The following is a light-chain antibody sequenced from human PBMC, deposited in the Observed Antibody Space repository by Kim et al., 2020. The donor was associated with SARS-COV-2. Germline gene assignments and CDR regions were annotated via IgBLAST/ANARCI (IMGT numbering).Light chain of an antibody. CDR3: QQYYSYPRT. V-gene: IGKV1-8*01. J-gene: IGKJ2*02. CDR1: QGISSY. CDR2: AAS. Sequence: SASTGDRVTITCRATQGISSYLAWYQQKPGNAPKLLIYAASTLQSGVPSRFSGSGSGTDFTLTISCLQSEDFATYYCQQYYSYPRTFGQGTKLEI.